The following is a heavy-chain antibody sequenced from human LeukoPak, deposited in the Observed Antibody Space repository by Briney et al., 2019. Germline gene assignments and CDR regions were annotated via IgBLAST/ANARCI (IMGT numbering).Heavy chain of an antibody. CDR2: INPNSGGT. Sequence: GASVKVSCKASGYTFTGYYMHWVRQAPGQGLEWMGWINPNSGGTNYAQKFQGRVTMTRDTSISTAYMELSGLRSDDTAVYYCARDLKTNWGGEDFDYWGQGTLVTVSS. D-gene: IGHD7-27*01. V-gene: IGHV1-2*02. J-gene: IGHJ4*02. CDR1: GYTFTGYY. CDR3: ARDLKTNWGGEDFDY.